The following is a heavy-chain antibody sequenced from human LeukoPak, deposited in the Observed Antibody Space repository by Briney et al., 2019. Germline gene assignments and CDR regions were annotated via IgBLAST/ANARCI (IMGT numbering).Heavy chain of an antibody. CDR3: AKDCVKYSSSPIDY. D-gene: IGHD3-22*01. CDR2: ISGGGGNT. Sequence: GGSLRLSCAASGFTFSNYAMNWVRQAPGKGLEWVSSISGGGGNTYFADSVKGRFTISRDNSKNTLYLQINSLRAEDTAIYYCAKDCVKYSSSPIDYWGQGTLVTVSS. V-gene: IGHV3-23*01. J-gene: IGHJ4*02. CDR1: GFTFSNYA.